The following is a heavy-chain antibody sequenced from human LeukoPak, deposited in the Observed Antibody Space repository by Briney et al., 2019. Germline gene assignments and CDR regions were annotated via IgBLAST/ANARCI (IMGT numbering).Heavy chain of an antibody. CDR3: ARTVAGTARYFDY. Sequence: PGRSLRLSSAASGFTFSSYAMHWVRQAPGKGLEWVAVISYDGSNKYYADSVKGRFTISRDNSKNTLYLQMNSLRAEDTAVYYCARTVAGTARYFDYWGQGTLVTVSS. CDR1: GFTFSSYA. J-gene: IGHJ4*02. CDR2: ISYDGSNK. V-gene: IGHV3-30*04. D-gene: IGHD6-19*01.